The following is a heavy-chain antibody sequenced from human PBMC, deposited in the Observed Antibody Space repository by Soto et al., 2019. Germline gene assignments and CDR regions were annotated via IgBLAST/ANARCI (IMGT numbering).Heavy chain of an antibody. D-gene: IGHD4-4*01. CDR2: ISGSGGGT. Sequence: XGSLRLSCAASEFTFSTYAMSWVRQAPGKGLDWVSGISGSGGGTYYADSVKGRFTISRDNSKNTVYLQMNSLRGEDTAVYYCAKPHREGYSTAFFHHWGQGTLVNVSS. V-gene: IGHV3-23*01. CDR3: AKPHREGYSTAFFHH. CDR1: EFTFSTYA. J-gene: IGHJ4*02.